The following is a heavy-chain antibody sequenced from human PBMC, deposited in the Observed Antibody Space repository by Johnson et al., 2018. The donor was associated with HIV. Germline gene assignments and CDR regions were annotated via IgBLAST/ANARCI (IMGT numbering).Heavy chain of an antibody. Sequence: QVQLVESGGGVVQPGGSLRLSCAASGFTFSSYGMHWVRQAPGKGLEWVAFISYNEDKKYYADSVKGRFTISRDNSKNILYLQMNSLRAEDTATYYCARLPSGYNRDTFNIWGQGTMVTVSS. CDR1: GFTFSSYG. V-gene: IGHV3-30*19. CDR3: ARLPSGYNRDTFNI. D-gene: IGHD5-18*01. CDR2: ISYNEDKK. J-gene: IGHJ3*02.